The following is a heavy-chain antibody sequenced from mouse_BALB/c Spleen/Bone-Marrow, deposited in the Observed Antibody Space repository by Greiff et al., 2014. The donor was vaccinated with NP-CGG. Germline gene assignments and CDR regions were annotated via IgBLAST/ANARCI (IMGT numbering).Heavy chain of an antibody. J-gene: IGHJ2*01. CDR3: ARGYGNYDFDY. Sequence: EVKLVESGAELVKPGASAKLSCTASGFNIKDTYMHWVKQRPEQGLEWIGRIDPANGNTKYDPKSQGKATITADTSSNTAYLQLSSLTSEDTAVYYCARGYGNYDFDYWGQGTTLTVSS. V-gene: IGHV14-3*02. CDR2: IDPANGNT. D-gene: IGHD2-10*02. CDR1: GFNIKDTY.